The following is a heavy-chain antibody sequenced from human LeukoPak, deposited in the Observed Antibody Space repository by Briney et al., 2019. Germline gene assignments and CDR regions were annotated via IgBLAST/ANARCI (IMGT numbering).Heavy chain of an antibody. CDR3: AKEAVAAAGPFDH. Sequence: PGGSLRLSCAASGFTFSSYAMSWVRQAPGKGLEWVSCISGSGGSIYYADSVKGRFTISRGNSKNTLYLQMNSLRAEDTAIYYCAKEAVAAAGPFDHWGQGTLVTVSS. CDR1: GFTFSSYA. D-gene: IGHD6-13*01. J-gene: IGHJ4*02. CDR2: ISGSGGSI. V-gene: IGHV3-23*01.